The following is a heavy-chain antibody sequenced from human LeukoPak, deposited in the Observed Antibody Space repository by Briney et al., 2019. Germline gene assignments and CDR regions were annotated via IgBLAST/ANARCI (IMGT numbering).Heavy chain of an antibody. CDR2: ISGSGGST. Sequence: GGSLRLSCAASGFIFSSYAMSWVRQAPGKGLEWVSAISGSGGSTYYADSVKGRFTISRDNSKNTLYLQMNSLRAEDTAVYYCANHHGGGRNMDYWGQGTLVTVSS. V-gene: IGHV3-23*01. CDR3: ANHHGGGRNMDY. D-gene: IGHD2-15*01. CDR1: GFIFSSYA. J-gene: IGHJ4*02.